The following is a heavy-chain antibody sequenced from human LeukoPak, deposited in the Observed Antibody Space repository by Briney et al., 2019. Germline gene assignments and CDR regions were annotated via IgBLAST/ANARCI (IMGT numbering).Heavy chain of an antibody. Sequence: SGTLSLTCTVSGGSISSTNWWNWVRQAPGKGLERIGEIYDSGSTNYNPSLKSRVTISVDKSKNQFSLKLSSVTAADTAVYYCARRNYYGSGSHFDYWGQGTLVTVSS. CDR2: IYDSGST. CDR3: ARRNYYGSGSHFDY. V-gene: IGHV4-4*02. CDR1: GGSISSTNW. D-gene: IGHD3-10*01. J-gene: IGHJ4*02.